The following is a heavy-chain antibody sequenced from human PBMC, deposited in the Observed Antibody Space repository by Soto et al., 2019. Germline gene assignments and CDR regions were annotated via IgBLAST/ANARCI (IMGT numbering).Heavy chain of an antibody. V-gene: IGHV3-33*01. CDR3: ARMFDA. CDR2: IWYDGSIK. CDR1: GFTFYTYG. Sequence: PGGSLRLSCAASGFTFYTYGMHWVRQAPGKGLEWVAIIWYDGSIKYYADSVKGRFTISRDNPKNTLYLQMNSLRAEDTAVYYCARMFDAWGPGTLVIVSS. J-gene: IGHJ5*02.